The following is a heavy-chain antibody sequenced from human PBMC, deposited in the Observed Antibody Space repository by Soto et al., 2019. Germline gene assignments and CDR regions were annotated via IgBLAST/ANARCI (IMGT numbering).Heavy chain of an antibody. D-gene: IGHD3-10*01. J-gene: IGHJ1*01. V-gene: IGHV4-31*03. CDR3: VRGVLS. CDR1: GGSISSGGYY. Sequence: PSETLSLTCNVSGGSISSGGYYWTWIRQHPGKGLEWIGNIHHSGSTFYNPFLKSRVSISVDTSKNQFSLKLSSVTAADTAVYFCVRGVLSWGQGTLVTVPQ. CDR2: IHHSGST.